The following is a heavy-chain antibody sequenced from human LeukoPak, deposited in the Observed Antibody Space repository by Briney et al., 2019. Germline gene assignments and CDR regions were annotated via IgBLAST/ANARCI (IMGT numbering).Heavy chain of an antibody. CDR2: IWYDGSNK. CDR1: GFTFSSYG. CDR3: ARDRKGVVVPAAIAD. J-gene: IGHJ4*02. D-gene: IGHD2-2*02. Sequence: GGSLRLACAASGFTFSSYGMQWVRQAPGKGLEWVAVIWYDGSNKYYADSVKGRFTISRDNSKNTLYLQMNSLRAEDTAVYYCARDRKGVVVPAAIADWGQGTLVTVSS. V-gene: IGHV3-30*19.